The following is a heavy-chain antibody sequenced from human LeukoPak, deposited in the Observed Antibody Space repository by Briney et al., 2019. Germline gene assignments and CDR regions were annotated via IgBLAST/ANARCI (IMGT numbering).Heavy chain of an antibody. CDR3: AREGDEGDFWSGYYHYYFDY. CDR2: IIPIFGTA. V-gene: IGHV1-69*13. Sequence: ASVNVSCKASGGTFSSYAISWVRQAPGQGLEWMGGIIPIFGTANYAQKFQGRVTITADESTSTAYMELSSLRSEDTAVYYCAREGDEGDFWSGYYHYYFDYWGQGTLVTVSS. J-gene: IGHJ4*02. D-gene: IGHD3-3*01. CDR1: GGTFSSYA.